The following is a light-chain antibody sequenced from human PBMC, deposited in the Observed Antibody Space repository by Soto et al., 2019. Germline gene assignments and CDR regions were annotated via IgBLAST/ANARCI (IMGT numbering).Light chain of an antibody. CDR3: QQYNSYSST. J-gene: IGKJ1*01. CDR1: QSISSW. V-gene: IGKV1-5*03. CDR2: KAS. Sequence: DIQMTQSPSTLSASVEDRVTITCRASQSISSWLAWYQQKPGKAPKLLIFKASSLESRVPSRFSGSGSGTGFTLTISSLQPDDFATYYCQQYNSYSSTFVQGTQVEV.